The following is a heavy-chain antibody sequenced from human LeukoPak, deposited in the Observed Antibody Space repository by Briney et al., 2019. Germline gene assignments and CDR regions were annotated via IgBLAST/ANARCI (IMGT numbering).Heavy chain of an antibody. CDR3: ARVIPDFWSGYYDFDY. V-gene: IGHV3-21*01. CDR2: ISSSSSYI. CDR1: GFTFSSYS. Sequence: GGSLRLSCAASGFTFSSYSMNWVRQAPGKGLEWVSSISSSSSYIYYADSVKGRFTISRDNAKNSLYLQMNSLRAEDTAVYYCARVIPDFWSGYYDFDYWGQGTLVTVSS. J-gene: IGHJ4*02. D-gene: IGHD3-3*01.